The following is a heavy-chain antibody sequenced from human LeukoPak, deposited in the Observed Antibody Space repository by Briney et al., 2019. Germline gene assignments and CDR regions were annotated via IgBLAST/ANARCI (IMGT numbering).Heavy chain of an antibody. V-gene: IGHV3-33*08. D-gene: IGHD1-26*01. J-gene: IGHJ4*02. CDR3: ARDGRALLRDFDY. CDR2: IWYDGSNY. CDR1: GFTFSSYG. Sequence: PGGSLRLSCAASGFTFSSYGMIWVRQAPGKGLEWVAGIWYDGSNYYYADSVKGRFTISRDNSKNTLYLQMNSLRAEDTGVYYCARDGRALLRDFDYWGQGTLVTVSS.